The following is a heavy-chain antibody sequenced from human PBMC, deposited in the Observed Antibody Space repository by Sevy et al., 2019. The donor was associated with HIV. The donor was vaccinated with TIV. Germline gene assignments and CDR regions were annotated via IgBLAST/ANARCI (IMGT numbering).Heavy chain of an antibody. J-gene: IGHJ4*02. CDR3: ARSTKVELLRLDS. CDR2: TDYSGSN. D-gene: IGHD1-7*01. Sequence: SETLSLTCTVSGGSISSGAFYWSWIRQHPGKGLEWIGYTDYSGSNYYSPSLKSRIIISVDTSKNQFYLKLSSMTAADTAVYYCARSTKVELLRLDSWGQGILVTVSS. CDR1: GGSISSGAFY. V-gene: IGHV4-31*03.